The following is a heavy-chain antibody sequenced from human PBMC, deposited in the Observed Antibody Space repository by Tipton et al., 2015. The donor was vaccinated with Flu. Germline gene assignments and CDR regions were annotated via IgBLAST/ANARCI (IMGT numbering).Heavy chain of an antibody. CDR3: AREGDTANTRAPSFGFGY. Sequence: GLVKPSETLSLTCTVSGGSVTSGSYYWNWIRQPPGKGLEWIGHIYYSGSTNYNPALESRVTLSVDTSKNQFSLKLTSVTAADTAVYYCAREGDTANTRAPSFGFGYWGQGTLVTVSS. CDR1: GGSVTSGSYY. CDR2: IYYSGST. J-gene: IGHJ4*02. D-gene: IGHD5-18*01. V-gene: IGHV4-61*01.